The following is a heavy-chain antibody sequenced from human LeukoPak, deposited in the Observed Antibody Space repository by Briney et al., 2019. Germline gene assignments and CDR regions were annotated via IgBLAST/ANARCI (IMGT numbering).Heavy chain of an antibody. CDR2: IYHSGST. V-gene: IGHV4-38-2*02. CDR3: ARLGVGATGDY. D-gene: IGHD1-26*01. J-gene: IGHJ4*02. CDR1: GGSISSGYY. Sequence: PSETLSLTCTVSGGSISSGYYWGWIRQPPGKGLEWIGSIYHSGSTYYNPSLKSRVTISVDTSKNQFFVKLSSVTAADTAVYYCARLGVGATGDYWGQGTLVTVSS.